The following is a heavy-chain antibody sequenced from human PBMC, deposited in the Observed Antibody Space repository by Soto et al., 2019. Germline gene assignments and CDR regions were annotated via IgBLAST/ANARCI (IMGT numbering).Heavy chain of an antibody. D-gene: IGHD3-10*01. V-gene: IGHV1-2*02. CDR1: GYIFTADY. CDR2: SNPNSGGT. Sequence: QVQLVQSGAEVKRPGASVKVSCKASGYIFTADYLYWVRQAPGQGLEWMGGSNPNSGGTIYAQKFQARVPMTRDTSISTAYLELSSLTSDDTAVYYCARDPIGGGAPYYFDYWGQGTLVTVSS. CDR3: ARDPIGGGAPYYFDY. J-gene: IGHJ4*02.